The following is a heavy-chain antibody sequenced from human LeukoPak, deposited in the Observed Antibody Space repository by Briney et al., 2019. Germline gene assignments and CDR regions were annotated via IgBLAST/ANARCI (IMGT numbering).Heavy chain of an antibody. CDR2: IIPIFGTA. D-gene: IGHD6-13*01. Sequence: SVKVSCKASGGTFSSYAISWVRQAPGQGLEWMGGIIPIFGTANYAQKFQGRVTITADESTSTAYMELSSLRSEDTAVYYCARKLYSSSRCYYYYGMDVWGQGTTVTVSS. CDR1: GGTFSSYA. CDR3: ARKLYSSSRCYYYYGMDV. V-gene: IGHV1-69*13. J-gene: IGHJ6*02.